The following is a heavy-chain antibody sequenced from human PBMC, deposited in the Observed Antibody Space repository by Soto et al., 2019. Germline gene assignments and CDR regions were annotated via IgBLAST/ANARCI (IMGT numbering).Heavy chain of an antibody. V-gene: IGHV3-33*01. D-gene: IGHD2-8*01. CDR3: ATLCTNGVCYPGAFDY. CDR1: GFTFSSYG. J-gene: IGHJ4*02. CDR2: IWYDGSNK. Sequence: PGGSLRLSCAASGFTFSSYGMHWVRQAPGKGLEWVAVIWYDGSNKYYADSVKGRFTISRDNSKNTLYLQMNSLRAEDTAVYYCATLCTNGVCYPGAFDYWGQGTLVTVSS.